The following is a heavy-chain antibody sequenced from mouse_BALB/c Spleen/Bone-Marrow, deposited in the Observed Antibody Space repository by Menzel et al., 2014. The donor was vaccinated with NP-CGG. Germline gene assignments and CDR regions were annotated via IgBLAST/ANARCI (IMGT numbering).Heavy chain of an antibody. CDR2: INPSNGGT. CDR1: GYTFTTYY. V-gene: IGHV1-53*01. CDR3: TRDGHNYYAMDY. Sequence: LQESGAELVKPGASVMLSCKASGYTFTTYYIYWVKQRAGQGLEWIGEINPSNGGTNFNEKYKSKATLTVDKSSSTSYMQLSSLTSEDSAVYYCTRDGHNYYAMDYWGQGTSVTVS. D-gene: IGHD2-3*01. J-gene: IGHJ4*01.